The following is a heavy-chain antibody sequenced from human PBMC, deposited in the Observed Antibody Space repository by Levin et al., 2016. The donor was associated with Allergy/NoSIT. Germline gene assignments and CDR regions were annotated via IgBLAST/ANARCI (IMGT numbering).Heavy chain of an antibody. CDR2: ISWNSGSI. D-gene: IGHD3-22*01. V-gene: IGHV3-9*01. Sequence: VRQAPGKGLEWVSGISWNSGSIGYADSVKGRFTISRDNAKNSLYLQMNSLRAEDTALYYCAKGPFNYYDSFGVGWFDPWGQGTLVTVSS. J-gene: IGHJ5*02. CDR3: AKGPFNYYDSFGVGWFDP.